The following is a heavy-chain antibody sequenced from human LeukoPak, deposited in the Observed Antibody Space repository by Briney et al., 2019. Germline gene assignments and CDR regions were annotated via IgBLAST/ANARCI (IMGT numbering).Heavy chain of an antibody. CDR2: ISGSGGST. CDR3: AKDVSKGYGGNFFDY. Sequence: GGSLRLSCAASGFTFSSYAMSWVRQAPGKGLEWVSAISGSGGSTYYADSVKGRFTISRDKSKNTLYVQMNSLRAEDTAVYYCAKDVSKGYGGNFFDYWGQGTLVAVSS. V-gene: IGHV3-23*01. CDR1: GFTFSSYA. J-gene: IGHJ4*02. D-gene: IGHD4-23*01.